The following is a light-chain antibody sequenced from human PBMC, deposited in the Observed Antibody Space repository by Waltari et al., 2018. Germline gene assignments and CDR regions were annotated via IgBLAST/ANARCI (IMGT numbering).Light chain of an antibody. V-gene: IGKV1D-12*01. CDR2: AAS. CDR3: QQANTFPPGVT. Sequence: DIQMTQSPSSVSASVGDRINIPCRASQAIGNWLAWYQQKPGTAPKLLIYAASRLQRGVPARFSGSGFGTDFTLTIVSLQPEDFATYFCQQANTFPPGVTFGGGTKVEI. CDR1: QAIGNW. J-gene: IGKJ4*01.